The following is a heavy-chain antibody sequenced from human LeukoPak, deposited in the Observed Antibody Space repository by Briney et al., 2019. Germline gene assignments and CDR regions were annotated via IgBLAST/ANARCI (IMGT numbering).Heavy chain of an antibody. J-gene: IGHJ6*02. Sequence: ASVKVSCKASGYTFTSYDINWVRQAPGQGLEWMGWMNPNSGNTGYAQKFQGRVTMTRNTSISTAYMELSSLRSEDTAVYYCARKRTGGYDFWSGYYGSYYYGMDVWGQGTTVTVSS. CDR3: ARKRTGGYDFWSGYYGSYYYGMDV. CDR2: MNPNSGNT. D-gene: IGHD3-3*01. CDR1: GYTFTSYD. V-gene: IGHV1-8*01.